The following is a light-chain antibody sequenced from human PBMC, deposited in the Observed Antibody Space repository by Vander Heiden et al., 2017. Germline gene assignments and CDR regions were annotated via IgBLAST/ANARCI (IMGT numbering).Light chain of an antibody. CDR1: QTFTSTY. CDR3: QQYARSMYT. Sequence: ELVLTQSPATLSLSPGERATLSCRASQTFTSTYLAWYQQKPGQAPRLLIYAASNRATGIPDRFSGSGSGTEFTLTISRLEPEDFAVYYCQQYARSMYTFGQGTKLEIK. J-gene: IGKJ2*01. V-gene: IGKV3-20*01. CDR2: AAS.